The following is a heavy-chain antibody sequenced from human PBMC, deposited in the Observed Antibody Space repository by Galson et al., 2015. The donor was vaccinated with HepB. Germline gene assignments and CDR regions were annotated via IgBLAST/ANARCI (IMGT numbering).Heavy chain of an antibody. CDR1: KYTFTGYY. CDR2: INPNTGGT. J-gene: IGHJ4*02. Sequence: SVKVSCKASKYTFTGYYMNWVRQAPGQGLEWMGRINPNTGGTNYAQKFQGRVTMTRDTSINTAYLEMRRLRSDDTAVYFCARGSLEWLFGSRPPAYFDSWGQGTLVTVSS. V-gene: IGHV1-2*06. D-gene: IGHD3-3*01. CDR3: ARGSLEWLFGSRPPAYFDS.